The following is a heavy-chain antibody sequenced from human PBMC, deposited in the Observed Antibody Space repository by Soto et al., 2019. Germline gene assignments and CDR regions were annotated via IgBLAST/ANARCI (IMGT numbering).Heavy chain of an antibody. J-gene: IGHJ4*02. CDR1: GFSFDDYG. D-gene: IGHD2-2*03. CDR2: ISWNSGDI. V-gene: IGHV3-9*01. CDR3: AKENELDRDAPFDY. Sequence: EVQLVESGGGSVQPGRSLRLSCAASGFSFDDYGMHWVRQGPGKGLEWVSGISWNSGDIYYADSVKGRFTISRDNAKRSMYLKMNSLRTEDSALYYCAKENELDRDAPFDYWGQGMLDTDSS.